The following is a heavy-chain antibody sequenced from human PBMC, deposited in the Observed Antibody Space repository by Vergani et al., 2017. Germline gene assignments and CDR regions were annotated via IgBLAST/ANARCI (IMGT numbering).Heavy chain of an antibody. CDR2: INNSSNTI. CDR1: GFIFSTYA. D-gene: IGHD2-21*01. V-gene: IGHV3-48*04. Sequence: EVQLLESGGDLVQPGGSLRLSCTASGFIFSTYAMSWVRQAPGKGLEWVSYINNSSNTIYYADSVKGRFTTSRDNAKNSLYLQMDSLRAEDTAVYYCATGIFLDYWGLGTLVTVSS. J-gene: IGHJ4*02. CDR3: ATGIFLDY.